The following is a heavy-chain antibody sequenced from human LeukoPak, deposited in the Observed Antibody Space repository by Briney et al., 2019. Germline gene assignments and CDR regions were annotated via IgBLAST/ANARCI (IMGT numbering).Heavy chain of an antibody. J-gene: IGHJ4*02. CDR3: AIISGYYYDSSGYASFDY. CDR1: GFTFSSYG. CDR2: IWYGGSNK. V-gene: IGHV3-33*01. Sequence: GGSLRLSCAASGFTFSSYGMHWVRQAPGKGLEWVAVIWYGGSNKYYADSVKGRFTISRDNSKNTLYLQMNSLRAEDTAVYYCAIISGYYYDSSGYASFDYWGQGTLVTVSS. D-gene: IGHD3-22*01.